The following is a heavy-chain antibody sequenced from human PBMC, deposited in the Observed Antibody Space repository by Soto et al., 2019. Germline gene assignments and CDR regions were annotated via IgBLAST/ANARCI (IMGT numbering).Heavy chain of an antibody. Sequence: WGSLRLSCAGSGFTFISYGIHFFRHSPVKGREWVAVISYDGSNKYYADSVKGRFTISRDNSKNTLYLQMNSLRAEDTAVYYCAKITVVTPREYNYYYYGMDVWGQGTTVTVSS. D-gene: IGHD2-21*02. CDR2: ISYDGSNK. V-gene: IGHV3-30*18. CDR3: AKITVVTPREYNYYYYGMDV. J-gene: IGHJ6*02. CDR1: GFTFISYG.